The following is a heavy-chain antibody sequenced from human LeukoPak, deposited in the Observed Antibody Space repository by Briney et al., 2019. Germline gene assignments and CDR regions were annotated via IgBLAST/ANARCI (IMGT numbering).Heavy chain of an antibody. CDR2: IYSSGST. V-gene: IGHV4-59*11. D-gene: IGHD3-10*01. CDR3: AAMVRGDNFDY. CDR1: GGSISSHY. J-gene: IGHJ4*02. Sequence: SETLSLTCTVSGGSISSHYWSWIRQPPGKGLEWIGYIYSSGSTNYNPSLKSRVTISVDTSKKQFSLKLSSVTAADTAVYYCAAMVRGDNFDYWGQGTLVTVSS.